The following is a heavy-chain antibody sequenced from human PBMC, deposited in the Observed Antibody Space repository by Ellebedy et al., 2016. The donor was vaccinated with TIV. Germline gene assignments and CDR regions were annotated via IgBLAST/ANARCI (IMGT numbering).Heavy chain of an antibody. D-gene: IGHD6-19*01. CDR2: INGDGSST. J-gene: IGHJ3*01. CDR1: GYTFSGYW. Sequence: PGGSLRLSCEASGYTFSGYWMHWVRQAPGKGLVWVSRINGDGSSTTYADSVKGRFTISRDDAEKTLYLQMNSLRDEDTAVYYCARVRGGVAVAGDVFDLWGQGTMVIVSS. V-gene: IGHV3-74*03. CDR3: ARVRGGVAVAGDVFDL.